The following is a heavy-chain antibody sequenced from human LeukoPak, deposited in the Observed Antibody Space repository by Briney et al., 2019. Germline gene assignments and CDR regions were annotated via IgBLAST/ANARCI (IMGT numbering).Heavy chain of an antibody. Sequence: SVKVSCKGSGGTFSSYSISWVRQAPGQGLEWMGGIIPAFGTAHYAQKFQGRVTFTTDESTTTAYMELRSLRSEDTAVYCCASEGNYDSSGYSRYNYYYMDVWGRGTAVTVSS. J-gene: IGHJ6*03. CDR1: GGTFSSYS. V-gene: IGHV1-69*05. CDR2: IIPAFGTA. CDR3: ASEGNYDSSGYSRYNYYYMDV. D-gene: IGHD3-22*01.